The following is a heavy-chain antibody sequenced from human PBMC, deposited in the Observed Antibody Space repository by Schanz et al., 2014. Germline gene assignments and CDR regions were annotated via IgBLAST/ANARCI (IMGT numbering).Heavy chain of an antibody. CDR1: GFTFSDYW. CDR2: IDRDGSST. D-gene: IGHD2-2*01. Sequence: EMQLLESGGGLAQPGGSLRLSCAASGFTFSDYWMHWVRQAPGKGLVWVSRIDRDGSSTHYADSVKGRFTISRDNAKNSLFLQMNSLSAEDTAVYYCAKVAPAATYLDSWGLGTLVTVSS. V-gene: IGHV3-74*02. CDR3: AKVAPAATYLDS. J-gene: IGHJ4*02.